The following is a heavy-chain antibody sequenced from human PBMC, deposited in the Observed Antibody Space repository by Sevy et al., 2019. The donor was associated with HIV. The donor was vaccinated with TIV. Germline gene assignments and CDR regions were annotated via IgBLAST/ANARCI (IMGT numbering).Heavy chain of an antibody. CDR3: ARESGAFDI. CDR2: IWYDGSDK. CDR1: GFTFSSYG. D-gene: IGHD1-26*01. V-gene: IGHV3-33*01. Sequence: GGSLRLSCAASGFTFSSYGMHWVRQAPGKGLEWVAVIWYDGSDKYYADSVKGRFTISRDNSKNTLYLQTNSLRAEDTALYYCARESGAFDIWGQGTMVTVSS. J-gene: IGHJ3*02.